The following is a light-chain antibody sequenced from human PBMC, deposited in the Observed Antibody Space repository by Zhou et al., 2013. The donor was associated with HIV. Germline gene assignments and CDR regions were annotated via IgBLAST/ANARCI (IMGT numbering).Light chain of an antibody. V-gene: IGKV3-11*01. CDR1: QSVRSY. J-gene: IGKJ3*01. Sequence: EIVLTQSPATLSVSPGESATLSCRASQSVRSYLAWYQQKPGQAPRLLIYDASNRATGIPDRFSGGGSATDFTLTISSLEPEDFAVYYCQQRSNWPPLFTFGPGTKVDIK. CDR2: DAS. CDR3: QQRSNWPPLFT.